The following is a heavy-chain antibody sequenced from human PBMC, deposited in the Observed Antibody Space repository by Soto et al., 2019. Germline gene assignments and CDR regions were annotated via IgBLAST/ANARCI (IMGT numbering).Heavy chain of an antibody. CDR1: GGTFSSYA. CDR2: IIPIFGTA. CDR3: ARSFVVQLASYYYYGMDV. Sequence: SVKVSCKASGGTFSSYAISWVRQAPGQGLEWMGGIIPIFGTANYAQKFQGRATITADESTSTAYMELSSLRSEDTAVYYCARSFVVQLASYYYYGMDVWGQGTTVTVSS. D-gene: IGHD2-21*01. V-gene: IGHV1-69*13. J-gene: IGHJ6*02.